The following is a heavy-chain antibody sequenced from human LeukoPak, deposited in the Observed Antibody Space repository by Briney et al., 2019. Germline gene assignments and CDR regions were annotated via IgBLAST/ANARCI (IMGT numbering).Heavy chain of an antibody. J-gene: IGHJ4*02. CDR1: GFTFGNAW. CDR3: TTTTGGWLRDY. V-gene: IGHV3-15*01. Sequence: PGGSLRLSCAASGFTFGNAWMSWVRQAPGKGLEWVGRIKSKTDGGTTDYAAPVKGRFTISRDDSKNTLYLQMNSLKTEDTAVYYCTTTTGGWLRDYWGQGTLVTVSS. CDR2: IKSKTDGGTT. D-gene: IGHD5-12*01.